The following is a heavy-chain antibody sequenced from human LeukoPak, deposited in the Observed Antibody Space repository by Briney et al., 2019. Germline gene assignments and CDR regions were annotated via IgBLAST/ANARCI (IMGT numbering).Heavy chain of an antibody. J-gene: IGHJ6*02. Sequence: GRSKRLSCAASGFGFTAYGIHWVRQAPSKVLEWVALIPYDGSIAYYSDSVKGRFTISRDNSKNTLNLQMNGLRVEDTATYYCARDLSPPGAYYYFGMDVWGQGTTVTVSS. CDR2: IPYDGSIA. V-gene: IGHV3-33*01. D-gene: IGHD1-14*01. CDR1: GFGFTAYG. CDR3: ARDLSPPGAYYYFGMDV.